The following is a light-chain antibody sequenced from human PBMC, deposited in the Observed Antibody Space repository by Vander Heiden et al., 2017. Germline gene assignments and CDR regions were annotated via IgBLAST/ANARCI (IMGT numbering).Light chain of an antibody. J-gene: IGLJ2*01. V-gene: IGLV2-8*01. CDR1: SSDVAGYNY. CDR2: EVS. Sequence: QSALTQPPSASGSPGQSVTISCTGTSSDVAGYNYVSWYQQHPGKAPKLMIYEVSKRPSGVPVRFSGSKSGNTASLTVSGLQAEDEADYYCSAYASSNNWVFGGGTKMTVL. CDR3: SAYASSNNWV.